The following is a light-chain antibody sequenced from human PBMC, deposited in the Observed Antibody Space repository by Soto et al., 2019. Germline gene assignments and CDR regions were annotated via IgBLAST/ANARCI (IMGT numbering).Light chain of an antibody. Sequence: EIVMTQSPATLSVSPGERATLSCRASQTISSNLAWYQQKPGQAPRLLIHRASTRATGVPARFSSSGSGTEFTLPISSLQSEDLAVYYCQQYHNWPPQYTFGQGTKLQIK. J-gene: IGKJ2*01. CDR1: QTISSN. V-gene: IGKV3-15*01. CDR2: RAS. CDR3: QQYHNWPPQYT.